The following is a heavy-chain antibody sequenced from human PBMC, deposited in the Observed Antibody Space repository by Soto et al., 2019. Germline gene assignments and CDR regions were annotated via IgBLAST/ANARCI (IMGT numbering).Heavy chain of an antibody. D-gene: IGHD3-10*01. J-gene: IGHJ4*02. CDR1: GDSLKNHY. Sequence: PSETLSLTCSVSGDSLKNHYWAWIRHSPGKGLEWIGNIYDSGSTNYSPALKSRVSMSVDTSKNLFSLKMNSVTAADTAVYYCARSSMVLADYFDFWGQGTVVTVSS. CDR2: IYDSGST. CDR3: ARSSMVLADYFDF. V-gene: IGHV4-59*11.